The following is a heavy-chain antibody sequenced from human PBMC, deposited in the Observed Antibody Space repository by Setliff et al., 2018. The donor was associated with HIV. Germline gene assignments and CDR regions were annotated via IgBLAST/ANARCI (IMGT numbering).Heavy chain of an antibody. D-gene: IGHD6-13*01. CDR1: GGTFSSYS. CDR3: AIGSSNWPHRPNNYYFDY. J-gene: IGHJ4*02. Sequence: SVKVSCKASGGTFSSYSISWVRQAPGQGLGWMGRILPIFGTRDYAQKFQGRVTITADKSTSTAYMELRSLRSEDTGVYYCAIGSSNWPHRPNNYYFDYWGQGTPVTVSS. V-gene: IGHV1-69*06. CDR2: ILPIFGTR.